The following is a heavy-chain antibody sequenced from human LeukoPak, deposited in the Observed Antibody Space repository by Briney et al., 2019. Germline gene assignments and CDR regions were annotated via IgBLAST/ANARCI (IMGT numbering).Heavy chain of an antibody. D-gene: IGHD4-17*01. CDR1: GGSVSSGSYY. J-gene: IGHJ4*02. CDR2: IYYSGST. CDR3: ARGTVTEKDY. Sequence: PSETLSLTCTVSGGSVSSGSYYWSWIRQPPGKGLEWIGYIYYSGSTNYNPSLKSRVTISVDTSKNQFSLKLSSVTAADTAVYYCARGTVTEKDYWGQGTLVTVSS. V-gene: IGHV4-61*01.